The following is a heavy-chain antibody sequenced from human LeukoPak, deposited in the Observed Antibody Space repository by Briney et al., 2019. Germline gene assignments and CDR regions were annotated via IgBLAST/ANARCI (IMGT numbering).Heavy chain of an antibody. V-gene: IGHV1-18*01. CDR3: ARTYYYGSGSYHWFDP. J-gene: IGHJ5*02. Sequence: ASVKVSCKASGYTFTSYGISWVRQAPGQGLEWMGWISAYNGNTNYAQKLQGRVTMTTDTSTSTAYMELRSLRSDDTAVYYCARTYYYGSGSYHWFDPWGQGTLVTVSS. CDR1: GYTFTSYG. D-gene: IGHD3-10*01. CDR2: ISAYNGNT.